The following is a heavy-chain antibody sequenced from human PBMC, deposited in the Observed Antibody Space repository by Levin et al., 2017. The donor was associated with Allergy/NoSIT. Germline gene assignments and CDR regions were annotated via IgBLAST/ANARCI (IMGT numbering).Heavy chain of an antibody. J-gene: IGHJ4*02. CDR2: IWYDGSNK. CDR1: GFIFNNYG. Sequence: LSLTCAASGFIFNNYGMYWVRQPPGKGLEWVATIWYDGSNKYYEDSVKGRFTISRDNSKNTLYLQMNSLRAEDTAVYYCARVLNYGDYSSAYWGQGTLVTVSS. V-gene: IGHV3-33*01. CDR3: ARVLNYGDYSSAY. D-gene: IGHD4-17*01.